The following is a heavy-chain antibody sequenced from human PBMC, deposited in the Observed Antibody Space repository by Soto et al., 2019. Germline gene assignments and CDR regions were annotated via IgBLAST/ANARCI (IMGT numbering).Heavy chain of an antibody. D-gene: IGHD3-10*01. V-gene: IGHV4-4*02. CDR2: TLYSGRT. CDR3: SSRVTDAPT. J-gene: IGHJ5*02. CDR1: GASISSGW. Sequence: QVQLQESGPGLVKPSGTLSLTCAVSGASISSGWWTWVRQPPGKGLEWIGETLYSGRTNYNSSLNSPVTISIAKSKKQFSLNLSSVTAADTAVYYCSSRVTDAPTWGQGTLVTVSS.